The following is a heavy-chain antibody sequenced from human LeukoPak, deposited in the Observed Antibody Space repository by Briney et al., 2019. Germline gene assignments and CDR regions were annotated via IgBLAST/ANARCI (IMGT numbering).Heavy chain of an antibody. D-gene: IGHD2/OR15-2a*01. J-gene: IGHJ5*02. V-gene: IGHV3-7*01. CDR3: TREDDVRVTAHRGDWFDP. CDR1: GFTFNKYW. CDR2: IKQDGSEK. Sequence: GGSLRLSCVVSGFTFNKYWMSWVRQAPGKGLEWVANIKQDGSEKNYVDSVKGRFTISRDNAKNSLYLQMNSLRAEDTAVYYCTREDDVRVTAHRGDWFDPWGQGTLVTVSS.